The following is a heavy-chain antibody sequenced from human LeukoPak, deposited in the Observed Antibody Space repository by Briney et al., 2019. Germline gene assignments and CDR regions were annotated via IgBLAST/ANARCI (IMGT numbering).Heavy chain of an antibody. V-gene: IGHV3-30-3*01. Sequence: PGRSLRLSCAASGFTFSSYAMHWVRQAPGKGLEWVAVISYDGSNKYYADSVKGRFTISRDNSKNTLYLQMNSLRAEDTAVYYCARGYCDYWGQGTLVTVSS. CDR2: ISYDGSNK. J-gene: IGHJ4*02. CDR1: GFTFSSYA. CDR3: ARGYCDY.